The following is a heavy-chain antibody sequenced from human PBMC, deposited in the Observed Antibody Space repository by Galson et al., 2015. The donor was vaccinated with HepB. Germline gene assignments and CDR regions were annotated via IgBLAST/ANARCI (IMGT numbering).Heavy chain of an antibody. CDR2: FDPEDGET. V-gene: IGHV1-24*01. J-gene: IGHJ4*02. Sequence: SVKVSCKASGYTFTSYGISWVRQAPGKGLERMGGFDPEDGETIYAQKFQGRVTMTEDTSTDTAYMELSSLRSEDTAVYYCATDQVDYSGYDGWGGFDYWGQGTLVTVSS. CDR1: GYTFTSYG. D-gene: IGHD5-12*01. CDR3: ATDQVDYSGYDGWGGFDY.